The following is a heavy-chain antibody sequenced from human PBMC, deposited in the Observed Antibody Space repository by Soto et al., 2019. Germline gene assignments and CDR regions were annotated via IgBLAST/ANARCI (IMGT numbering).Heavy chain of an antibody. D-gene: IGHD5-18*01. CDR1: GGTFRRYA. V-gene: IGHV1-69*13. J-gene: IGHJ6*02. CDR3: ASGDVDTAMVTALYYYYYGMEV. Sequence: SVKVSCKASGGTFRRYAISWVRQAPGQELEWMGGIIPIFGTANYAQKFQGRVTITADESTSTAYMELSSLRSEDTAVYYCASGDVDTAMVTALYYYYYGMEVWGQGTTVNLSS. CDR2: IIPIFGTA.